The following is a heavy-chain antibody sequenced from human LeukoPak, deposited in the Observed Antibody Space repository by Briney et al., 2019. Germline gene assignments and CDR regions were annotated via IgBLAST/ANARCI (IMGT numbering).Heavy chain of an antibody. CDR3: ATSVVDDYYYYGMDV. D-gene: IGHD2-15*01. CDR2: INAGNGST. V-gene: IGHV1-3*01. J-gene: IGHJ6*02. Sequence: ASVKVSCKASGDSLTIYAIHWVRQAPGQGLEWMGRINAGNGSTKSSRKFQGRVIITRDTSASTAYMELSSLRSEDTAVYYCATSVVDDYYYYGMDVWGQGTTVTVSS. CDR1: GDSLTIYA.